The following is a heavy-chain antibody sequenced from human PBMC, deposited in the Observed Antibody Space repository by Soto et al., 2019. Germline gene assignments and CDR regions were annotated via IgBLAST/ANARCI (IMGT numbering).Heavy chain of an antibody. J-gene: IGHJ4*02. V-gene: IGHV3-30-3*01. CDR3: ARYPDSSGYYQRGYFDY. CDR1: GFTFSSYA. Sequence: QVQLVESGGGVVQPGRSLRLSCAASGFTFSSYAMHWVRQAPGKGLEWVAVISYDGSNKYYADSVKGRFTISRDNSKNTLYLQMNSLRAEDTAVYYCARYPDSSGYYQRGYFDYWGQGTLVTVSS. CDR2: ISYDGSNK. D-gene: IGHD3-22*01.